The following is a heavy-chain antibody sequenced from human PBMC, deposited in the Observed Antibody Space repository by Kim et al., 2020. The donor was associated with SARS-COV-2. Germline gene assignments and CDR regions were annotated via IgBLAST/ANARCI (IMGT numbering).Heavy chain of an antibody. CDR1: GFTFSNAW. CDR3: TTETEYYDILTGYYRDGFDI. V-gene: IGHV3-15*01. CDR2: IKSKTDGGTT. Sequence: GGSLRLSCAASGFTFSNAWMSWVRQAPGKGLEWVGRIKSKTDGGTTDYAAPVKRRFTITRDDSKNTLYLQMNSLKTEDTAVYYCTTETEYYDILTGYYRDGFDIGGHGTLVTVSS. J-gene: IGHJ3*02. D-gene: IGHD3-9*01.